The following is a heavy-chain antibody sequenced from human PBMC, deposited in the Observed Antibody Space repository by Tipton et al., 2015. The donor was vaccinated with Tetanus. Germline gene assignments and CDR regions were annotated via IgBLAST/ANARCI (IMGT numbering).Heavy chain of an antibody. CDR2: IYYSGST. CDR1: GGSVSSGSYY. V-gene: IGHV4-61*01. Sequence: TLSLTCTVSGGSVSSGSYYWSWIRQPPGKGLEWIGYIYYSGSTNYNPSLKSRVTISVDTSKNQFSLKLSSVTAADTAVYYCARGSYDSSGYLLGWFDPWGQGTLVTVSS. CDR3: ARGSYDSSGYLLGWFDP. J-gene: IGHJ5*02. D-gene: IGHD3-22*01.